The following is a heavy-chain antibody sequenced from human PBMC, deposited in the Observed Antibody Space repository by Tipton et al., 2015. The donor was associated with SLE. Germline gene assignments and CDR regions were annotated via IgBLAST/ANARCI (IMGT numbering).Heavy chain of an antibody. V-gene: IGHV4-4*07. J-gene: IGHJ3*02. CDR1: GGSIRTDY. CDR2: IYTSGGT. CDR3: AREVNVVSDSDAFDI. Sequence: LRLSCTVSGGSIRTDYWSWVRQPAGKGLEWIGRIYTSGGTKYNPSLKSRVTMSVDWSKKQFSLKLSSVTVADTAVYYCAREVNVVSDSDAFDIWGQGTVVTVSS. D-gene: IGHD2-21*01.